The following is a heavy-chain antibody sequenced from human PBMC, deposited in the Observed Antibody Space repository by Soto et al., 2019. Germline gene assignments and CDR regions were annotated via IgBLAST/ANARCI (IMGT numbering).Heavy chain of an antibody. V-gene: IGHV4-34*01. CDR3: ARGPYYYGSGSYYNWFDP. J-gene: IGHJ5*02. Sequence: SETLSLTCAVYGGSFSGYYWSWIRQPPGKGLEWIGEINHSGSTNYNPSLKSRVTISVDTSKNQFSLKLSSVTAADTAVYYCARGPYYYGSGSYYNWFDPWGQGTLVTVS. D-gene: IGHD3-10*01. CDR1: GGSFSGYY. CDR2: INHSGST.